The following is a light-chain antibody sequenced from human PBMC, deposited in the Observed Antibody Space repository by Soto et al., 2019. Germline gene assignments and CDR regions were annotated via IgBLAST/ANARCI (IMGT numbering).Light chain of an antibody. CDR2: RST. CDR1: SSNVGSNS. V-gene: IGLV1-44*01. CDR3: AAWDDSLYGVV. J-gene: IGLJ2*01. Sequence: QAVVTQPPSASGTPGQRVTISCSGRSSNVGSNSVNWYQHFPGTAPKVLIYRSTQRPSGVPDRFSGSKSGTSASLAISGLQSEDEADYYCAAWDDSLYGVVFGGGTKLTVL.